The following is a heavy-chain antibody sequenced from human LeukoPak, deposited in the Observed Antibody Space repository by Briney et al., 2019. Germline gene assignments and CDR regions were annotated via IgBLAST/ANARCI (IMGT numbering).Heavy chain of an antibody. J-gene: IGHJ4*02. CDR3: ARGIVVVPAASFDY. D-gene: IGHD2-2*01. Sequence: SETLSLTCTVSGGSISSSSYYWGWIRQPPRKGLEWIRSIYYSGSTYYNPSLKSRVTISVDTSKNQFSLKLSSVTAADTAVYYCARGIVVVPAASFDYWGQGTLVTVSS. V-gene: IGHV4-39*01. CDR1: GGSISSSSYY. CDR2: IYYSGST.